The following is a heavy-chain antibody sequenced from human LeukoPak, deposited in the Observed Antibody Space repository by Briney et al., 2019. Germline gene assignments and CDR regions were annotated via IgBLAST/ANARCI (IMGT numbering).Heavy chain of an antibody. J-gene: IGHJ4*02. V-gene: IGHV3-48*03. CDR3: ARDPVEMATIKVFDY. CDR2: ISSSGSTI. D-gene: IGHD5-24*01. Sequence: GGSLRLSCAASGFTFSSYEMNWVRQAPGKGLEWVSYISSSGSTIYYADSAKGRFTISRDNAKNSLYLQMNSLRAEDTAVYYCARDPVEMATIKVFDYWGQGTLVTVSS. CDR1: GFTFSSYE.